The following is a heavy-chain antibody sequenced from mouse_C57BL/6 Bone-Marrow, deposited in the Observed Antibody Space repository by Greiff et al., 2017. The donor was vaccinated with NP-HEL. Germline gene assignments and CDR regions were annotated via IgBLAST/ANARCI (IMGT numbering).Heavy chain of an antibody. CDR2: IWTGGGT. Sequence: QVQLKESGPGLVAPSQSLSITCTVSGFSLTSYAISWVRQPPGKGLEWLGVIWTGGGTNYNSALKSRLSLSKDNSKSQVFLKMNSLQPDDTARYDCARCADGYYYAMDYWGQGTSVTVSS. D-gene: IGHD1-2*01. J-gene: IGHJ4*01. CDR1: GFSLTSYA. V-gene: IGHV2-9-1*01. CDR3: ARCADGYYYAMDY.